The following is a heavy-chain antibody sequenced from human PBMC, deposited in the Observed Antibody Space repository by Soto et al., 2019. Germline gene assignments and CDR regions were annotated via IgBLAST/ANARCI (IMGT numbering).Heavy chain of an antibody. D-gene: IGHD3-16*02. CDR2: IYYSGST. J-gene: IGHJ4*02. V-gene: IGHV4-61*08. Sequence: SETLSLTCTVSGVSISSGDYYWSWIRQPPGKGLEWIGYIYYSGSTKYNPSLKSRVTISVDTSKNQFSLKLSSVTAADTAVYYCVRSKTGELSPIGYWGQGTPVTVSS. CDR3: VRSKTGELSPIGY. CDR1: GVSISSGDYY.